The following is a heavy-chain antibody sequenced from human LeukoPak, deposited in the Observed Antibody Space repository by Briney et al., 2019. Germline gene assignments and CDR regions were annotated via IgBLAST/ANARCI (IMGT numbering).Heavy chain of an antibody. CDR2: INHSGST. J-gene: IGHJ6*02. D-gene: IGHD3-10*01. CDR1: GGSFSGYY. CDR3: ATVSSPYYYYGMDV. V-gene: IGHV4-34*01. Sequence: SETLSLTCAVYGGSFSGYYWSWIRQPPGKGLEWIGEINHSGSTNYNPSLKSRVTISADTSKNQFSLKLSSVTAADTAVYYCATVSSPYYYYGMDVWGQGTTVTVSS.